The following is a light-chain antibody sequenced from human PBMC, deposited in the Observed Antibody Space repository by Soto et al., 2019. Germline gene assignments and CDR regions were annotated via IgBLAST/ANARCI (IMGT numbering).Light chain of an antibody. CDR2: GNS. CDR3: QSYDSSLSGWV. CDR1: SSNIGAGYD. V-gene: IGLV1-40*01. Sequence: QSALTQPPSVSGAPGQRVTISCTGSSSNIGAGYDVHWYQQLPGTAPKLLIYGNSNRPSGVPDRFSGSKSGTSASLAITGLQAEDEADYYCQSYDSSLSGWVFGTGTKVTV. J-gene: IGLJ1*01.